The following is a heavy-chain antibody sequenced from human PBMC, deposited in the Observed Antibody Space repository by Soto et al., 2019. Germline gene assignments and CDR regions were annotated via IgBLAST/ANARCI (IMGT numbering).Heavy chain of an antibody. CDR1: GYTFTSYY. CDR2: INPSGGST. V-gene: IGHV1-46*01. J-gene: IGHJ3*02. CDR3: AAELNRGVIIGPYAFDI. Sequence: GASVKVSCKASGYTFTSYYMHWVRQAPGQGLEWMGIINPSGGSTSYAQKFQGRVTMTRDMSTSTVYMELSSLRSEDTAVYYCAAELNRGVIIGPYAFDIWGQGTMVTVSS. D-gene: IGHD3-16*02.